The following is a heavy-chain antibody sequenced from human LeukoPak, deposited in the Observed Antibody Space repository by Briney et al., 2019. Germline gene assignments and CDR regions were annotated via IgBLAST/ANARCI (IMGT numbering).Heavy chain of an antibody. J-gene: IGHJ4*02. CDR3: ARDEARTGYIHY. V-gene: IGHV4-4*07. Sequence: SETLSLTCTVSGGSISSYYWSWVRQTAGKGLEWIGRIYISGTTNYNPSLKSRVTMSLDTSKNQFSLRLTSVTAADTAVYYCARDEARTGYIHYWGQGTLITVSS. D-gene: IGHD3-9*01. CDR2: IYISGTT. CDR1: GGSISSYY.